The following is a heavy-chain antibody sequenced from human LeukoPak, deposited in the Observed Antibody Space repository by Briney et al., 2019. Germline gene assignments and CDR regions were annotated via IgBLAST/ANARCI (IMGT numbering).Heavy chain of an antibody. D-gene: IGHD1-1*01. CDR2: VYYNGGT. CDR3: VRESRIMTTVRYWFDP. Sequence: SETLSLTCSVSGGSMRTTTYYWGWIRQPPGKGLEWIGSVYYNGGTYYNPSFKSRVTISGDTSKNQFSVKLTSVTAADTAVYYCVRESRIMTTVRYWFDPWGQGTLVTVSS. J-gene: IGHJ5*02. CDR1: GGSMRTTTYY. V-gene: IGHV4-39*07.